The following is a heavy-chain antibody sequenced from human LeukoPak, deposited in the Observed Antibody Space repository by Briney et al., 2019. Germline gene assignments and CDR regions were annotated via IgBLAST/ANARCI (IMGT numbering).Heavy chain of an antibody. CDR1: GYSFTAYS. CDR2: FDPEDGET. V-gene: IGHV1-24*01. D-gene: IGHD6-13*01. CDR3: ATDLSSSQRMDV. J-gene: IGHJ6*02. Sequence: ASVKVSCKASGYSFTAYSIVWVRQAPGKGLEWMGGFDPEDGETIYAQKFQGRVTMTEDTSTDTAYMELSSLRSEDTAVYYCATDLSSSQRMDVWGQGTTVTVSS.